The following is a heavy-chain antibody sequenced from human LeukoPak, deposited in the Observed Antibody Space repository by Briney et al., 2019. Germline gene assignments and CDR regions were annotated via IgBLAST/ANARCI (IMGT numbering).Heavy chain of an antibody. CDR2: ISVSTST. J-gene: IGHJ4*02. D-gene: IGHD1-26*01. CDR3: ARDSQWAFDY. Sequence: AGGSLRLSCAASGFTFSGYSMNWVRQAPGKRLEWLSYISVSTSTYADSVKGRFTISRDDAKNSLYLQMSSLRAEDTAVYYCARDSQWAFDYWGQGTLVTVSS. CDR1: GFTFSGYS. V-gene: IGHV3-48*01.